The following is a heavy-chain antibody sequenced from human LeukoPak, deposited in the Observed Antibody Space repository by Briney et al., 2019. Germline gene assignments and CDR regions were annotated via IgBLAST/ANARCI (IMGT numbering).Heavy chain of an antibody. CDR3: ARVMVRGVINWFDP. D-gene: IGHD3-10*01. CDR2: ISSSSSTI. CDR1: GFTFSSYS. Sequence: GGSLRLSCAASGFTFSSYSMNWVRQAPGKGLEWVSYISSSSSTIYYADSVKGRFTISRDNAKNSPYLQMNSLRDEDTAVYYCARVMVRGVINWFDPWGQGTLVTVSS. J-gene: IGHJ5*02. V-gene: IGHV3-48*02.